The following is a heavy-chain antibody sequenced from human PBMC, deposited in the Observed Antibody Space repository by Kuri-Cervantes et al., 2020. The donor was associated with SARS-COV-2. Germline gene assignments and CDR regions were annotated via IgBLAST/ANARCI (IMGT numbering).Heavy chain of an antibody. CDR2: ISAYNGNT. V-gene: IGHV1-18*01. D-gene: IGHD6-25*01. CDR3: AQDHSG. CDR1: GYTFTSYG. Sequence: ASVKVSCKASGYTFTSYGISWVRQAPGQGLEWMGWISAYNGNTNYAQKFQGRVTITADESTRTAYMELSSLRSEDTAVYYCAQDHSGWGQGTLVTVSS. J-gene: IGHJ4*02.